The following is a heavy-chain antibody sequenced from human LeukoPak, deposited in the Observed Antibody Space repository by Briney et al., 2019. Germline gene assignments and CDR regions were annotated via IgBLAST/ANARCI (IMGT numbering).Heavy chain of an antibody. CDR2: ISYDGSNK. Sequence: GRSLRLSCAASGYTFSSYGMHWVRQAPGKGLEWVAVISYDGSNKYYADSVKGRFTISRDNSKNTLYLQMNSLRAEDTAVYYCASWGSSGWTNYWGQGTLVTVSS. CDR1: GYTFSSYG. J-gene: IGHJ4*02. V-gene: IGHV3-30*19. CDR3: ASWGSSGWTNY. D-gene: IGHD6-19*01.